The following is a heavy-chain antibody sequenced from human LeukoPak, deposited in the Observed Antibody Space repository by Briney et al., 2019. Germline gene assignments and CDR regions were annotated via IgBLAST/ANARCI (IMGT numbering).Heavy chain of an antibody. D-gene: IGHD3-9*01. Sequence: SETLSLTCTVSGGSIRSGDYYWSWIRQPPGKGLEWIGYIYHSGTTYYNPSLKSRLTISLYTSKNQFSLKLNSLIAADTAVYYCARGGTNYDILIRPPLVYWGQGTLVTVSS. CDR3: ARGGTNYDILIRPPLVY. J-gene: IGHJ4*02. CDR1: GGSIRSGDYY. CDR2: IYHSGTT. V-gene: IGHV4-30-4*01.